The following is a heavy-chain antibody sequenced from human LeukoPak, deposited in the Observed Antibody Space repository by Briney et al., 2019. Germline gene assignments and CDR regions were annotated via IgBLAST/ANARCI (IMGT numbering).Heavy chain of an antibody. CDR2: ISSSSSTI. CDR1: GFTFSSYS. V-gene: IGHV3-48*02. Sequence: GGSLRLSCAASGFTFSSYSMNWVRQAPGKGLEWVSYISSSSSTIYYADSVKGRFTISRDNAKNSLYLQMNSLRDEDTAVYYCAKGNDIGGYYYPHFDYWGQGTLVTVSS. CDR3: AKGNDIGGYYYPHFDY. D-gene: IGHD3-22*01. J-gene: IGHJ4*02.